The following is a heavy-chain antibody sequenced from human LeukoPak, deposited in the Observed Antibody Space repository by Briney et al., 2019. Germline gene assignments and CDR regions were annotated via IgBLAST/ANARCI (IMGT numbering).Heavy chain of an antibody. CDR2: IRYDGSNK. J-gene: IGHJ4*02. CDR1: GFTFSSYG. V-gene: IGHV3-30*02. CDR3: VKDPGGHSSLPGY. Sequence: TGGSLRLSCAASGFTFSSYGMHWVRQAPGKGLEWVAFIRYDGSNKYYADSVKGRFTISRDNSKNTLYLQMNSLRAEDTAVYYCVKDPGGHSSLPGYWGQGTLVTVSS. D-gene: IGHD6-13*01.